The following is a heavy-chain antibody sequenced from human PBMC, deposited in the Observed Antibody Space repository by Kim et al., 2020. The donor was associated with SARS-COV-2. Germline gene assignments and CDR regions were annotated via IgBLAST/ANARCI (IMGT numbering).Heavy chain of an antibody. V-gene: IGHV4-61*01. CDR1: GGSVSSGSYY. CDR2: IYYSGST. CDR3: ARVPITMVRGPTENYYYYGMDV. D-gene: IGHD3-10*01. Sequence: SETLSLTCTVSGGSVSSGSYYWSWIRQPPGKGLEWIGYIYYSGSTNYNPSLKSRVTISVDTSKNQFSLKLSSVTAADTAVYYCARVPITMVRGPTENYYYYGMDVWGQGTTVTVSS. J-gene: IGHJ6*02.